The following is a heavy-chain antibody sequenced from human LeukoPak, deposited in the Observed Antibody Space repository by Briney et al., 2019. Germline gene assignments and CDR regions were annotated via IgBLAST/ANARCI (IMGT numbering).Heavy chain of an antibody. Sequence: SETLSLTCTVSGGSISNYYWSWIRQPPGKGLEWIGYIYYSGSTNYNPSLKSRVTISVDTSKNQFSLKLSSVTAADTAVYYCAVRGYHGSGIRFDPWGQGTLVTVSS. J-gene: IGHJ5*02. CDR1: GGSISNYY. CDR2: IYYSGST. CDR3: AVRGYHGSGIRFDP. D-gene: IGHD3-10*01. V-gene: IGHV4-59*12.